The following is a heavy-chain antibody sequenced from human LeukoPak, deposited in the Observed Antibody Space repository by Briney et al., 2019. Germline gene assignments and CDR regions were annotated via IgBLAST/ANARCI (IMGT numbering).Heavy chain of an antibody. CDR2: FYYTGRT. Sequence: SETLSLTCTVSGYSISSTYYWGWIRQPPGKGLEWIGYFYYTGRTNYNPSLKSRVTISVDTSKNQFSLKLSSVTAADTAVYYCATMYASSGYWTTYFDYWGQGTLVTVSS. CDR3: ATMYASSGYWTTYFDY. D-gene: IGHD3-22*01. CDR1: GYSISSTYY. V-gene: IGHV4-61*01. J-gene: IGHJ4*02.